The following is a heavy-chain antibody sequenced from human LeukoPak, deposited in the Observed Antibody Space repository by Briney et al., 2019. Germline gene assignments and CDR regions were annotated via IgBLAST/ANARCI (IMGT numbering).Heavy chain of an antibody. Sequence: SVKVSCKASGYTFTSYDISWVRQAPGQGLEWMGGIIPIFGTANYAQKFQGRVTITADESTSTAYMELSSLRSEDTAVYYCAGEGEKVAATRPPFDPWGQGTLVTVSS. CDR2: IIPIFGTA. CDR3: AGEGEKVAATRPPFDP. CDR1: GYTFTSYD. J-gene: IGHJ5*02. D-gene: IGHD2-15*01. V-gene: IGHV1-69*13.